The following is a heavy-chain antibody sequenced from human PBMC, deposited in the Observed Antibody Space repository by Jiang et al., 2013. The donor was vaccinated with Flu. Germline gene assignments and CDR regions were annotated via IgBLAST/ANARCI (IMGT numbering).Heavy chain of an antibody. V-gene: IGHV3-9*01. CDR2: ISWNSGSI. CDR3: AKDTGGYSYGYEGVNPTLDY. Sequence: FDDYAMHWVRQAPGKGLEWVSGISWNSGSIGYADSVKGRFTISRDNAKNSLYLQMNSLRAEDTALYYCAKDTGGYSYGYEGVNPTLDYWGQGTLVTVSS. J-gene: IGHJ4*02. CDR1: FDDYA. D-gene: IGHD5-18*01.